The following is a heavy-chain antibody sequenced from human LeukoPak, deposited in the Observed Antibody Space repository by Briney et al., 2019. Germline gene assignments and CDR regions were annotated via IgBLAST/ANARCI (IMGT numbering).Heavy chain of an antibody. CDR3: ARVPYYYSSGPSLDDY. CDR1: GFTFSSYS. D-gene: IGHD3-22*01. V-gene: IGHV3-48*01. J-gene: IGHJ4*02. Sequence: QSGGSLRLSCAASGFTFSSYSMNWVRQAPGKGLEWVSCIRSSSSTIYYADSVKGRFTISRDNAKNSLYLQMNSLRAEDTAVYYCARVPYYYSSGPSLDDYWGQGTLVTVSS. CDR2: IRSSSSTI.